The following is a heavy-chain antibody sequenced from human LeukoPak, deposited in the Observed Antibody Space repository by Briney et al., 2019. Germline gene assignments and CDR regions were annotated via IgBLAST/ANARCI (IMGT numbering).Heavy chain of an antibody. CDR3: ARSVGGWYYFDY. J-gene: IGHJ4*02. CDR1: GFTFSSYS. D-gene: IGHD6-19*01. V-gene: IGHV3-21*01. CDR2: ISSSSTYI. Sequence: GGSLRLSCAASGFTFSSYSMNWVRQAPGKGLEWVSAISSSSTYIYYADSVKGRFTISRDNAKNSLFLQLDSLRAEDTAVYYCARSVGGWYYFDYWGQGTLVTVSS.